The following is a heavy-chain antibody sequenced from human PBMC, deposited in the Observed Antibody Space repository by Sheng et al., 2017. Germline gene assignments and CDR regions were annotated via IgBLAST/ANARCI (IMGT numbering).Heavy chain of an antibody. CDR2: VYWDGNI. CDR3: ARHLRGHSHGYWFDP. J-gene: IGHJ5*02. V-gene: IGHV4-39*01. Sequence: LQLQESGPGLVRAPRRPLSLTCSVSGGSISSDFYYWAWIRRPTGKGLEWLGSVYWDGNIFCKSVPQDXSHHVIDTSNNRFSLRLTSVTATDTATYYCARHLRGHSHGYWFDPWGQGTPVTVSS. CDR1: GGSISSDFYY. D-gene: IGHD1-26*01.